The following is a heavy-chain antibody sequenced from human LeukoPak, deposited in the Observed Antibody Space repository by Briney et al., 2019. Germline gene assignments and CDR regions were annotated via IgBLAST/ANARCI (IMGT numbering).Heavy chain of an antibody. D-gene: IGHD3-10*01. J-gene: IGHJ4*02. CDR1: GGSISSSSYY. Sequence: SETLSLTCTVSGGSISSSSYYWGWIRQPPGKGLEWIGSIYYSGSTYYNPSLKSRVTISVDTSKNQFSLKLSSVTAADTAVYYCAKGSDPFRWFGEFNVKLPRPIRHYYFDSWGQGTLVTVSS. V-gene: IGHV4-39*01. CDR2: IYYSGST. CDR3: AKGSDPFRWFGEFNVKLPRPIRHYYFDS.